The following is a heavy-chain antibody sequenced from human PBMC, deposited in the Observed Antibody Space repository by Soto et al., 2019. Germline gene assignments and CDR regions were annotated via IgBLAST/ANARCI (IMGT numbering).Heavy chain of an antibody. V-gene: IGHV3-21*01. CDR2: ISSSSSYI. Sequence: EVQLVESGGGLVKPGGSLRLSCAASGFTFSSYSMNWVRQAPGKGLEWVSSISSSSSYIYYADSVKGRFTISRDNPKNSRDLQMNSLRAEDTAVYYCASHPRDSSGYWYYFDYWGQGTLVTVSS. J-gene: IGHJ4*02. CDR3: ASHPRDSSGYWYYFDY. CDR1: GFTFSSYS. D-gene: IGHD3-22*01.